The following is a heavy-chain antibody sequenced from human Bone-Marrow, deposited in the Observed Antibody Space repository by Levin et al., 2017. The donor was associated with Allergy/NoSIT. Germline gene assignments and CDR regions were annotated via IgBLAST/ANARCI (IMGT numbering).Heavy chain of an antibody. V-gene: IGHV3-11*01. D-gene: IGHD6-19*01. CDR1: GFTFSDYY. Sequence: GGSLRLSCAASGFTFSDYYMTWIRQAPGKGLQWVSYISGSGGSIYYADSVKGRFTVSRDNAKNTLYLQMNSLRPDDTAMYYCARDRGSGSSGWSASGIWGQGTMVKVSS. CDR2: ISGSGGSI. J-gene: IGHJ3*02. CDR3: ARDRGSGSSGWSASGI.